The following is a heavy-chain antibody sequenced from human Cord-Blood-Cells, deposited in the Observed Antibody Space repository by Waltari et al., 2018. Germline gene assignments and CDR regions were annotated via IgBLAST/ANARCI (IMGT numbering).Heavy chain of an antibody. J-gene: IGHJ4*02. V-gene: IGHV3-30*04. CDR1: GFTFSSYA. CDR2: ISYDGSNK. CDR3: ARDPPGKQWLVPDY. D-gene: IGHD6-19*01. Sequence: QVQLVESGGGVVQPGRSRRLSCAASGFTFSSYAMHWVRQARGKGLEWVAVISYDGSNKYYADSVKGRFTISRDNSKNTLYLQMNSLRAEDTAVYYCARDPPGKQWLVPDYWGQGTLVTVSS.